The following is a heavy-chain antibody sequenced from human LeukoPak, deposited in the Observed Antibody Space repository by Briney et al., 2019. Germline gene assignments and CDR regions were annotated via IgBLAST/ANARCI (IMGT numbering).Heavy chain of an antibody. D-gene: IGHD1-26*01. J-gene: IGHJ5*02. Sequence: SQTLSLTCTVSGASISSGGYYWSWIRQHPGKGLEWIGYISYTGTTYYNPSLKSRVTISLDTSKNRFSLTLSSVTAADTAVYYCARDDSGSGYWFDPWGQGTLVTVSS. V-gene: IGHV4-31*03. CDR3: ARDDSGSGYWFDP. CDR2: ISYTGTT. CDR1: GASISSGGYY.